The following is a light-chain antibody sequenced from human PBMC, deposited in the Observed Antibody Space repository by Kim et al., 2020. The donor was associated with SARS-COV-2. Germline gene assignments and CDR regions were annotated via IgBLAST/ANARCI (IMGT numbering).Light chain of an antibody. CDR2: DAS. Sequence: GDRVTITCRASQSISSWLAWYQQKPGKAPKLLIYDASTLESGVPSRFRGSGSGTEFTLTISSLQPDDFATYYCQQYNSYRTFGQGTKLE. J-gene: IGKJ2*02. V-gene: IGKV1-5*01. CDR3: QQYNSYRT. CDR1: QSISSW.